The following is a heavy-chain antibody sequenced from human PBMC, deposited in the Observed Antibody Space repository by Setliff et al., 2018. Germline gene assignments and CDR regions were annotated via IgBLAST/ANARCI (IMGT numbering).Heavy chain of an antibody. CDR2: IIPILGIA. J-gene: IGHJ6*02. CDR1: GGTFSSYA. CDR3: AKVQVPAAILVANYYYGMDV. D-gene: IGHD2-2*01. Sequence: ASVKVSCKASGGTFSSYAISWVRQAPGQGLEWMGGIIPILGIANYAQKFQGRVTMTAYKSTSTAYMELSSLRAEDTAVYYCAKVQVPAAILVANYYYGMDVWGQGTTVTVSS. V-gene: IGHV1-69*10.